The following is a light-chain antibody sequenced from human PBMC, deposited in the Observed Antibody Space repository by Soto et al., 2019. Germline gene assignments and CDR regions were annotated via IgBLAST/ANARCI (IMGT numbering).Light chain of an antibody. J-gene: IGLJ2*01. CDR2: DVT. V-gene: IGLV2-14*03. CDR1: SSDVGAYNC. Sequence: QLVLTQPASVSGSPGQSITISCTGTSSDVGAYNCVSWYQQHPGKAPKLMIYDVTRRPSGISSRFSGSKSANTASLTISGLQAEDEADYYCSSYTSSTTVVFGGGTKLTVL. CDR3: SSYTSSTTVV.